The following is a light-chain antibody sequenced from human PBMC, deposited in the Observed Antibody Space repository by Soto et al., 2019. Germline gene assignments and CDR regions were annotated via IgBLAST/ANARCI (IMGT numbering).Light chain of an antibody. CDR1: QSVSSSY. J-gene: IGKJ1*01. Sequence: EIVLTQSPGTLSLSPGERATLSCRASQSVSSSYLAWYQQKPGQAPRLFIYASSIRATGIPDRFSGSGSGTDFTLTISILEPEDFAVYYCQQYCLSPRTFGRGTKVEIK. V-gene: IGKV3-20*01. CDR2: ASS. CDR3: QQYCLSPRT.